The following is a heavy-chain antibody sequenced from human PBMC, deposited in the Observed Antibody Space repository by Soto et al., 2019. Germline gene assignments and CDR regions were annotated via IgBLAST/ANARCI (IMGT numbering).Heavy chain of an antibody. J-gene: IGHJ5*02. CDR2: INHRGSA. CDR1: GESFIGYY. D-gene: IGHD5-12*01. V-gene: IGHV4-34*02. CDR3: ARTDIVTTNCFDP. Sequence: QVHLQQWGAGLLKPSETLSLTCAVYGESFIGYYWTWIRQPPGKGLEWIGEINHRGSANYNPSLKSRVTISVDTSNNQFSLKLSSVTAADTSVYYGARTDIVTTNCFDPWGQGTLVTVSS.